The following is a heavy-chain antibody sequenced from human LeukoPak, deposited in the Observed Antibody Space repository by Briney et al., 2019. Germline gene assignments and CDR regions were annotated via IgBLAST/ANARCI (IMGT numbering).Heavy chain of an antibody. CDR1: GFTFSIYT. Sequence: PGGSLRLSCAASGFTFSIYTLNWVRQAPGRGLEWVSSIISTSSYIYYADSVKGRFTISRDNAKNSLSLQMNSLRAEDTAVYYCASLGPGSSVAYWGQGTLVTVSS. CDR3: ASLGPGSSVAY. J-gene: IGHJ4*02. D-gene: IGHD2-15*01. V-gene: IGHV3-21*01. CDR2: IISTSSYI.